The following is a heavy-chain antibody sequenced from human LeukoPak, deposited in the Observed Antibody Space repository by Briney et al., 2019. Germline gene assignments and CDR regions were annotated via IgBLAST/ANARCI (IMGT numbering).Heavy chain of an antibody. Sequence: HPGGSLRLSCAASGFVVSTNYLSWVRQAPGKGLEWVSVIYSDGSTYYTDSVKGRFTISRDNSKNTLYLQMNSLRPEDTAVYYCARDQRSESYYPWGWFDPWGQGTLVTVSS. J-gene: IGHJ5*02. CDR2: IYSDGST. D-gene: IGHD1-26*01. CDR1: GFVVSTNY. CDR3: ARDQRSESYYPWGWFDP. V-gene: IGHV3-66*02.